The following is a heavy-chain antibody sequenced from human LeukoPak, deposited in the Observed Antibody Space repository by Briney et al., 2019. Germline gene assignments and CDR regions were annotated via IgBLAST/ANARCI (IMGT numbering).Heavy chain of an antibody. Sequence: GGSLRLSCAASGFTFDDYGMSWVRQAPGKGLEWVSGINWNGGSTGYADSVKGRFTISRDNAKNSLYLQMNSLRAEDTAVYYCAKDFGLAPYDYWGQGTLVTVSS. J-gene: IGHJ4*02. CDR3: AKDFGLAPYDY. V-gene: IGHV3-20*04. CDR1: GFTFDDYG. CDR2: INWNGGST. D-gene: IGHD3-10*01.